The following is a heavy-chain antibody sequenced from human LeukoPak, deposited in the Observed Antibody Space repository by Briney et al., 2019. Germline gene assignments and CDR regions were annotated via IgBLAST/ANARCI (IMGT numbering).Heavy chain of an antibody. D-gene: IGHD3-10*01. CDR1: GYTFTSYY. V-gene: IGHV1-46*01. CDR3: ARALRRITMVRGVIGNWFDP. J-gene: IGHJ5*02. Sequence: ASVKVSCKASGYTFTSYYMHWVRQAPGQGLEWMGIINPSGGSTSYAQKFQGRVTMTRDTSTRTVYMELSSLRSEDTAVYYCARALRRITMVRGVIGNWFDPWGQGTLVTVSS. CDR2: INPSGGST.